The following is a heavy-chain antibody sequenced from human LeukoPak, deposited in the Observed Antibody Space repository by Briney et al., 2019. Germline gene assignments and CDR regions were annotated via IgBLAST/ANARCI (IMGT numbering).Heavy chain of an antibody. D-gene: IGHD3-22*01. CDR3: ARAPGDSSGYED. Sequence: ASVKVSCKASGYTFTGYYMHWVRQAPGQGLEWMGWINPNSGGTNYAQKFQGRVTMTRDTSISTAYMELSRLRSDDTAVYYCARAPGDSSGYEDWGQGTLVTVSS. J-gene: IGHJ4*02. CDR2: INPNSGGT. V-gene: IGHV1-2*02. CDR1: GYTFTGYY.